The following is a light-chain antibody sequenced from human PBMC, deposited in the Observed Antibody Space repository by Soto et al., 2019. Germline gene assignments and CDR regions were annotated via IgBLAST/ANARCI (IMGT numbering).Light chain of an antibody. CDR3: QQYGTSPWT. J-gene: IGKJ1*01. V-gene: IGKV3-20*01. CDR1: QSVSSKY. Sequence: EIVMTQSPGTLSLSPGERATLSCRASQSVSSKYLGWYQQKLGQAPRLLIYGASSRATGIPDRFSGSGSGTDFTLIISRLEPEDFAVYFCQQYGTSPWTFGQGTKVETK. CDR2: GAS.